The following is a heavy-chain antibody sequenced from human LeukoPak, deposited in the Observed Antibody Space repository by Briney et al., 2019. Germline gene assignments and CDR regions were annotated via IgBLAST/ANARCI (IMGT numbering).Heavy chain of an antibody. CDR1: GGSFSGYY. CDR3: ARAQAAGTFWFDP. V-gene: IGHV4-34*01. J-gene: IGHJ5*02. D-gene: IGHD6-13*01. Sequence: SETLSLTYAVYGGSFSGYYWSWIRQPPGKGLEWIGEINHSGSTNYNPSLKSRVTISVDTSKNQFSLKLSSVTAADTAVYYCARAQAAGTFWFDPWGQGTLVTVSS. CDR2: INHSGST.